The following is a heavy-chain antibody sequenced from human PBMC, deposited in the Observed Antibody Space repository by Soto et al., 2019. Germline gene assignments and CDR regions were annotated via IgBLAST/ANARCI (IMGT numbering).Heavy chain of an antibody. CDR3: AREYYGLLTGYYTDY. D-gene: IGHD3-9*01. Sequence: EVQLVESGGDLVQRGGSLRLSCAASAFPFSSYWMHWVRHTPGKGLDWVARISGDGVTTYYADSVTGRFTVSRDNAKNTLSLQISGLRAEDTAVYYCAREYYGLLTGYYTDYWGQGTLVSVSS. CDR1: AFPFSSYW. V-gene: IGHV3-74*01. CDR2: ISGDGVTT. J-gene: IGHJ4*02.